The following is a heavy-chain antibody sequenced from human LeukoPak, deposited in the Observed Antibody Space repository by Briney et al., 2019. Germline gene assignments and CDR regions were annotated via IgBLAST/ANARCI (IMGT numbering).Heavy chain of an antibody. V-gene: IGHV3-7*01. Sequence: GGSLRLSCAASGFTFSSYWMSWVRLAPGKGLEWVATIKQDGSEKYYVDSVKGRFTISRDNAKNSLYLQMKSLRAEDTAVYYCARALIAARPGPPLPDAFDIWGQGTMVTVSS. CDR3: ARALIAARPGPPLPDAFDI. CDR2: IKQDGSEK. CDR1: GFTFSSYW. D-gene: IGHD6-6*01. J-gene: IGHJ3*02.